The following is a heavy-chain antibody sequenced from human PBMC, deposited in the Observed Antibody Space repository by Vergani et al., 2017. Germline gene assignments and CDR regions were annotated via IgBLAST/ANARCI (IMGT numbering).Heavy chain of an antibody. CDR1: GFTFSTYA. CDR2: ISSDGGST. D-gene: IGHD3-22*01. J-gene: IGHJ6*02. Sequence: EVQLLESGGGLVQPGGSLRLSCAASGFTFSTYAMTWVRQAPGKGLEWVSTISSDGGSTYYADSVKGRFTISRDNSKNTLSLQMNSLRAEDTAVYYCARDYRNSYYDSSHYYYGMDVWGQGTTVTVSS. V-gene: IGHV3-23*01. CDR3: ARDYRNSYYDSSHYYYGMDV.